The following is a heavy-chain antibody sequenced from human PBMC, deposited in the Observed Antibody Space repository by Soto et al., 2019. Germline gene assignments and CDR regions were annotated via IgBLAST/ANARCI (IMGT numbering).Heavy chain of an antibody. CDR1: GESVSTNSAT. CDR3: ARLIGDSWLDS. D-gene: IGHD2-8*01. CDR2: TYYRSKWYH. V-gene: IGHV6-1*01. Sequence: QVQLQQSGPGLVKPSQTLSLTCAISGESVSTNSATWDWIRQSPSRGLAWLGRTYYRSKWYHDYAVSMKGRITINADTSNTQLSLQLTSVTPDDTAVYYCARLIGDSWLDSWGQGTLVTVSS. J-gene: IGHJ5*01.